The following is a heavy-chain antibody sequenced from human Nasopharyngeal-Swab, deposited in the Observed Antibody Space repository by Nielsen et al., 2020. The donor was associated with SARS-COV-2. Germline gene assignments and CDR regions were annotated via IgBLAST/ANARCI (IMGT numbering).Heavy chain of an antibody. CDR3: ARGDTGKYYYGSGSYSFDY. V-gene: IGHV1-69*06. CDR1: GYTFNKYA. J-gene: IGHJ4*02. Sequence: SVKVSCKASGYTFNKYAINWVRQAPGQGLEWMGGIIPIFGTANYAQKFQGRVTITADKSTSTAYVELSSLRSEDTAVYYCARGDTGKYYYGSGSYSFDYWGQGTLVTVSS. CDR2: IIPIFGTA. D-gene: IGHD3-10*01.